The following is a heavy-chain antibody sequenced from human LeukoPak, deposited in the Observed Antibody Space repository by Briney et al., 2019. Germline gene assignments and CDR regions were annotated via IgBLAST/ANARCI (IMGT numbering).Heavy chain of an antibody. CDR2: ISYDGSNK. CDR1: GFTFSSYA. CDR3: AKGGGIRGTQQLAHY. Sequence: GRSLRLSCAASGFTFSSYAMHWVRQAPGKGLEWVAVISYDGSNKYYADSVKGRFTISRDNSKNTLYLQMNSLRAEDTAVYYCAKGGGIRGTQQLAHYWGQGTLVTVSS. V-gene: IGHV3-30-3*01. D-gene: IGHD6-13*01. J-gene: IGHJ4*02.